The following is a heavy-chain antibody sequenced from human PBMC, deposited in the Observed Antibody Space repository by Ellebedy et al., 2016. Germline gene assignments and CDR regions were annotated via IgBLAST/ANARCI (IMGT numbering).Heavy chain of an antibody. CDR3: ARGTVTFDF. Sequence: ASVKVSXXASGYTFSDYAMNWVRQAPGQGLEWMGWIKAGDGHTKYARDFQARVTFSRDTSANTVYMELTTLASEDTAVYFCARGTVTFDFWGKGTLITVSS. J-gene: IGHJ4*02. CDR1: GYTFSDYA. V-gene: IGHV1-3*01. CDR2: IKAGDGHT. D-gene: IGHD4-17*01.